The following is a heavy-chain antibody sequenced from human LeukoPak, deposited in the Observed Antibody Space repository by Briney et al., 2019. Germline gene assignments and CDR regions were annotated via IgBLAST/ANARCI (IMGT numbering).Heavy chain of an antibody. D-gene: IGHD1-26*01. CDR2: IIPIFGTA. CDR3: ARAIVGASVVPGSFDY. Sequence: SVKVSCKASGGTFSSYAISWVRQAPGQGLEWMGGIIPIFGTANYAQKFQGRVTITADESTSTAYMELSSLRSEDTAVYYCARAIVGASVVPGSFDYWGQGTLVTVSS. J-gene: IGHJ4*02. V-gene: IGHV1-69*01. CDR1: GGTFSSYA.